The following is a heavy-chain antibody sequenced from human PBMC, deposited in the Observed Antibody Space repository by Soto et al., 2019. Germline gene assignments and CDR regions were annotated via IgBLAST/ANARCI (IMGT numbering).Heavy chain of an antibody. CDR1: GFSLSNARMG. V-gene: IGHV2-26*01. D-gene: IGHD6-13*01. Sequence: QVTLKESGPVLVKPTETLTLTCTVSGFSLSNARMGVSWIRQPPGKALEWLAHIFSNDEKSYSTSLKSRLTISKDTSKSQVVLTMTNMDPVDTATHYCALNFEAAAGTCFDYWGQGTLVTVSS. J-gene: IGHJ4*02. CDR3: ALNFEAAAGTCFDY. CDR2: IFSNDEK.